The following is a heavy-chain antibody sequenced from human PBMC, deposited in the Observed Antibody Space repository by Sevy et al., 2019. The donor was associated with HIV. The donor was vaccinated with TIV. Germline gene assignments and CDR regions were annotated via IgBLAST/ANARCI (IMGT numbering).Heavy chain of an antibody. V-gene: IGHV3-30*02. CDR3: AKVLHIVEIPAAIDYYYGMDV. J-gene: IGHJ6*02. CDR2: IRFDGSIK. D-gene: IGHD2-2*01. Sequence: GGSLRLSCAASGFTFSTYGMHWVRQAPGKGLEWVAFIRFDGSIKYYRDSVKGRLTISRDNSKNNLYLQMNSLRAEDTAGYFCAKVLHIVEIPAAIDYYYGMDVWGQGTTVTVSS. CDR1: GFTFSTYG.